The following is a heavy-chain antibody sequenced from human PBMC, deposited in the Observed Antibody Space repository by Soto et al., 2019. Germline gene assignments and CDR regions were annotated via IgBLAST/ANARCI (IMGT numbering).Heavy chain of an antibody. CDR3: AIMGYYYDSSGYPWSYYYGMDV. CDR2: ISYDGSNK. CDR1: GFTVSSNY. D-gene: IGHD3-22*01. J-gene: IGHJ6*02. Sequence: GGSLRLSCAASGFTVSSNYMSWVRQAPGKGLEWVAVISYDGSNKYYADSVKGRFTISRDNSKNTLYLQMNSLRAEDTAVYYCAIMGYYYDSSGYPWSYYYGMDVWGQGTTVIVSS. V-gene: IGHV3-30*03.